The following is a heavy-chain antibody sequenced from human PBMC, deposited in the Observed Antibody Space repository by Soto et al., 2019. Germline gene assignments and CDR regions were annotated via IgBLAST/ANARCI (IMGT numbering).Heavy chain of an antibody. CDR2: INAGNGIT. D-gene: IGHD6-13*01. V-gene: IGHV1-3*01. CDR1: GYTFTSYA. CDR3: ARDLTSAAGTYYYYGMDV. J-gene: IGHJ6*02. Sequence: QVQLVQSGAEVKKPGASVKVSCKASGYTFTSYAMHWVRQAPGQRLEWMGWINAGNGITKYSQKFQGRVTIRRDTSASTAYMEVSSLRSEDTTVYYCARDLTSAAGTYYYYGMDVWGQGTTVTVSS.